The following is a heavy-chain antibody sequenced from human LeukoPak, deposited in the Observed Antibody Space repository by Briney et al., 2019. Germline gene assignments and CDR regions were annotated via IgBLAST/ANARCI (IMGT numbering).Heavy chain of an antibody. CDR1: GFDFSNYA. CDR2: ISGRGDLT. V-gene: IGHV3-23*01. J-gene: IGHJ4*02. CDR3: AEDLTWIPPALVTFDV. Sequence: VQPGGSLRLSCGASGFDFSNYAMSWVRQAPGKGLQWVSSISGRGDLTHYADSVKGRFTISRDNSKNMVFLQMSSLRAEDTAVYYCAEDLTWIPPALVTFDVRGQGTLVTVSS. D-gene: IGHD4-23*01.